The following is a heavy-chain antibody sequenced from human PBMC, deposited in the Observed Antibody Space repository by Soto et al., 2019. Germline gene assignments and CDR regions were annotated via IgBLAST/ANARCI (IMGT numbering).Heavy chain of an antibody. D-gene: IGHD1-7*01. CDR1: GFTSSSYS. CDR2: ITASGGTT. V-gene: IGHV3-23*01. CDR3: AKCIQLNWNYDAFQI. Sequence: AYLRLSCAASGFTSSSYSMSWVRQAPGKGLEWVSHITASGGTTYYADSVMGRFTISRDSSRNTLYLQMNSLRAEDTALSYFAKCIQLNWNYDAFQIWGQETMVTVSS. J-gene: IGHJ3*02.